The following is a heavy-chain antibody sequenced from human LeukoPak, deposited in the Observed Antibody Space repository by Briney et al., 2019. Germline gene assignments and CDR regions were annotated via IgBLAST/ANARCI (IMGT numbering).Heavy chain of an antibody. CDR2: ISGNGGKT. J-gene: IGHJ4*02. Sequence: PGGSLRLSCAASGFTFSDYAMSWVRQAPGKGLEWVSGISGNGGKTYYADSVEGRFTISRDNSKNTLYLQMNSLRAEDTALYHCARSPDSSGYYSELDYWGQGTLVTVSS. CDR1: GFTFSDYA. V-gene: IGHV3-23*01. CDR3: ARSPDSSGYYSELDY. D-gene: IGHD3-22*01.